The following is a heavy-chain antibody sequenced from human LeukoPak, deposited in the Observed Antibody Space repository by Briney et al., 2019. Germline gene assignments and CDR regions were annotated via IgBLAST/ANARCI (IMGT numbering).Heavy chain of an antibody. V-gene: IGHV4-4*07. D-gene: IGHD2-21*02. J-gene: IGHJ3*02. CDR1: GGSISSYY. Sequence: MASETLSLTCTVSGGSISSYYWSWIRQPAGKGLEWIGRIYTSGSTNYNPSLKSRVTMSVDTSKNQSSLKLSSVTAADTAVYYCASEIYCGGDCQDDAFDIWGQGIMVTVSS. CDR3: ASEIYCGGDCQDDAFDI. CDR2: IYTSGST.